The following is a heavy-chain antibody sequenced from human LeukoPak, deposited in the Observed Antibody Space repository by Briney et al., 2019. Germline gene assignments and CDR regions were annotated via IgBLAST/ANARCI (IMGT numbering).Heavy chain of an antibody. Sequence: GGSLRLSCAASGFTFSSYEMNWVRRAPGKGLEWVSYISSSGSTIYYADSVKGRFTVSRDNAKNSLYLQMNSLRAEDTAVYYCAKDVVVGAIWGWFDPWGQGTLVTVSS. J-gene: IGHJ5*02. CDR2: ISSSGSTI. D-gene: IGHD2-15*01. CDR1: GFTFSSYE. V-gene: IGHV3-48*03. CDR3: AKDVVVGAIWGWFDP.